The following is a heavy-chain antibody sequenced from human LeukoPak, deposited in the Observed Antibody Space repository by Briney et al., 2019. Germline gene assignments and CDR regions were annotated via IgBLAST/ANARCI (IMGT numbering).Heavy chain of an antibody. D-gene: IGHD6-6*01. J-gene: IGHJ6*03. CDR1: GGSISSYY. V-gene: IGHV4-59*01. CDR2: IYYSGST. CDR3: ARVLSSSSYYYMDV. Sequence: PSETLSLTCTVSGGSISSYYWSWIRQPPGKGLEWNGYIYYSGSTNYNPSLKSRVTISVDTSKNQFSLKLSSVTAADTAVYYCARVLSSSSYYYMDVWGKGTTVTVSS.